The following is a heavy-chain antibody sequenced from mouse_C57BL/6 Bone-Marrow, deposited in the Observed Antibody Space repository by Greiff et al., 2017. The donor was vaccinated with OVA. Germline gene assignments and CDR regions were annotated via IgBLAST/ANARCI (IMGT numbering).Heavy chain of an antibody. J-gene: IGHJ4*01. CDR3: ASQLSTGTVAMDY. V-gene: IGHV14-3*01. D-gene: IGHD4-1*02. Sequence: VHVKQSVAELVRPGASVKLSCTASGFNIKNTYMHWVKQRPEQGLEWIGRIDPANGNTKYAPKFQGKATITADTSSNTAYLQLSSLTSEDTAIYYCASQLSTGTVAMDYWGQGTSVTVSS. CDR1: GFNIKNTY. CDR2: IDPANGNT.